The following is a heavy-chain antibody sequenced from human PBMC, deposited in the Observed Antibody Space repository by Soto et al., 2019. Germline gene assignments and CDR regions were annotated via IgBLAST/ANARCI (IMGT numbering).Heavy chain of an antibody. D-gene: IGHD2-21*02. CDR2: ISAYNGNT. Sequence: ASVKVSCKASGYTFTSYGISWVRQAPGQGLEWMGWISAYNGNTDYAQKLQGRVTMTTDTSTSTAYMELRSLRSDDTAVYYCAREGAYCGGDCYPLTFDYWGQGTLVTVSS. V-gene: IGHV1-18*01. CDR1: GYTFTSYG. J-gene: IGHJ4*02. CDR3: AREGAYCGGDCYPLTFDY.